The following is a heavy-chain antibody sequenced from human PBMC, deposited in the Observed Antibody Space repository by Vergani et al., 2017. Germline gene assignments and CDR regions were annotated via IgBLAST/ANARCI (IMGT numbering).Heavy chain of an antibody. J-gene: IGHJ5*02. CDR3: ARGYRIIRYFDWTPARNWFDP. V-gene: IGHV4-30-4*08. Sequence: QVQLQESGPGLVKPSQTLSLTCTVSGGSISSGDYYWSWIRQPPGKGLEWIGEINHSGSTNYNPSLKSRVTISVDTSKNQFSLKLSSVTAADTAVYYCARGYRIIRYFDWTPARNWFDPWGQGTLVTVSS. D-gene: IGHD3-9*01. CDR1: GGSISSGDYY. CDR2: INHSGST.